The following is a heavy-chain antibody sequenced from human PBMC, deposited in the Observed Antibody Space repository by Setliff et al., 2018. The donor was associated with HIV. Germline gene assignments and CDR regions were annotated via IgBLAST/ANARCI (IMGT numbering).Heavy chain of an antibody. D-gene: IGHD2-15*01. CDR1: GGSFSDYY. J-gene: IGHJ6*03. Sequence: SETLSLTCTVSGGSFSDYYWSWIRQPPGKGLEWIGGINHSGTTNSNPSLKSRVTISVDTSKNQFSLRLTSVTAADTAVYYCAGENPDGWLHHYTDVWGKGTTVTVSS. CDR3: AGENPDGWLHHYTDV. V-gene: IGHV4-34*01. CDR2: INHSGTT.